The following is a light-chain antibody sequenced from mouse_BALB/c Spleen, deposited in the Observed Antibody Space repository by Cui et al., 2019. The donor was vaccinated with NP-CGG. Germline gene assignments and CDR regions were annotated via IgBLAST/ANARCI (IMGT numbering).Light chain of an antibody. CDR3: ALWYSNHWV. V-gene: IGLV1*01. J-gene: IGLJ1*01. CDR2: GTN. CDR1: TGAVTTSNY. Sequence: QAVVTQESALTTSPGETVTLTCRSSTGAVTTSNYANWVQEKPDHLFTGLIGGTNNRVPGVPARFSGSLIGDKAAFTITGAQTEDEAIYFCALWYSNHWVFGGGTKLTVL.